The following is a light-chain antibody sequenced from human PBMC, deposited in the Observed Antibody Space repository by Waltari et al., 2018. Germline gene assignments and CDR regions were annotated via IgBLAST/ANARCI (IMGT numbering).Light chain of an antibody. Sequence: DILMTQSPSSLSASVGDRVTITCRASQSINTYLNWYQQKPGKAPKLLIYAASSLQSGVPSGFSGSGSGTDFTLTISSLQPEDFATYYCQQSYSTPRTFGQGTKVEIK. J-gene: IGKJ1*01. V-gene: IGKV1-39*01. CDR1: QSINTY. CDR2: AAS. CDR3: QQSYSTPRT.